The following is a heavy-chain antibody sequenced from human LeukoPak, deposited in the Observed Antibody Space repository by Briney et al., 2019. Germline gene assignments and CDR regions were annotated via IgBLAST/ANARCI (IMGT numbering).Heavy chain of an antibody. J-gene: IGHJ4*02. D-gene: IGHD3-10*01. CDR2: MNPNSGNT. Sequence: ASVTVSCTSSVYTFTTYYIHWVRQAPGQGLEWMGWMNPNSGNTGYAQKFQGRVTMTRNTSMSTAYMELNSLRSEDTAVYYCARANYYGSGKKDLDYWGQGTLGTVSA. CDR3: ARANYYGSGKKDLDY. CDR1: VYTFTTYY. V-gene: IGHV1-8*01.